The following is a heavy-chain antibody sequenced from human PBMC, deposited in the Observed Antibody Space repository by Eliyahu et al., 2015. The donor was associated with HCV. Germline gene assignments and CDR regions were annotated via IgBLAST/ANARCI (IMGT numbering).Heavy chain of an antibody. CDR3: ARGRRYGDDTFDI. D-gene: IGHD3-10*01. Sequence: VKPGGSLRLSCAASGFTFSDYYMSWIRLAPGKGLEWVSYISGNDYYTNYADSVKGRFTVSRDNAKSSLFLQMNSLRAEDTAVYYCARGRRYGDDTFDIWGPGTMVTVSS. J-gene: IGHJ3*02. CDR1: GFTFSDYY. V-gene: IGHV3-11*05. CDR2: ISGNDYYT.